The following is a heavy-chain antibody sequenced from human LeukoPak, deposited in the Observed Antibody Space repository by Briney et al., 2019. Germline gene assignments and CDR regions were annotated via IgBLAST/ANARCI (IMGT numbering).Heavy chain of an antibody. CDR1: GLTFRSYA. CDR2: LSGGGGST. Sequence: QTGGSLRLSCAASGLTFRSYAMSWVRQAPGKGLEWVSALSGGGGSTYYADSVKGRFTISRDNSKNTLYLQMNSLRAEDTAVYYCAKDLYCSSTSCYWNWFDPWGQGTLVTVSS. V-gene: IGHV3-23*01. CDR3: AKDLYCSSTSCYWNWFDP. D-gene: IGHD2-2*01. J-gene: IGHJ5*02.